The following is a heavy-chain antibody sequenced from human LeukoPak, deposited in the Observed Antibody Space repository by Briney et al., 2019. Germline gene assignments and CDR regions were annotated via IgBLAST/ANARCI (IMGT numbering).Heavy chain of an antibody. V-gene: IGHV3-30*02. J-gene: IGHJ4*02. Sequence: GGSLRLSCAASGFTFSAYGMHWVRQAPGKGLGWVAFIRSDGSDKQYGDSVKDRFTISRENSKNTLFLQMNSLRAEGTAVYFCAKTYSNSWYFDYWGQGTLVTVSS. D-gene: IGHD6-13*01. CDR2: IRSDGSDK. CDR1: GFTFSAYG. CDR3: AKTYSNSWYFDY.